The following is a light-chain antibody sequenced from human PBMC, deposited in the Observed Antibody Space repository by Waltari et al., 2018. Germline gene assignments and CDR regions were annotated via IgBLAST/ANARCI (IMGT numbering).Light chain of an antibody. CDR3: CAHAGSGIWV. CDR2: EDT. CDR1: SRDVGSSNL. J-gene: IGLJ3*02. Sequence: QSALTQPASVSGSPGQSITLSCTGTSRDVGSSNLFSWNQQHPGKVPKLIIYEDTKRPSGVSDRFSGSKSGNTASLTISGLQAEDEADYHCCAHAGSGIWVFGGGTKLTVL. V-gene: IGLV2-23*01.